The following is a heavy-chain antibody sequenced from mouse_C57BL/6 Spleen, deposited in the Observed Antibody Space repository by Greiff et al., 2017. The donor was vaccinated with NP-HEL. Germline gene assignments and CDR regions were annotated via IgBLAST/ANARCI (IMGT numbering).Heavy chain of an antibody. CDR1: GYTFTSSW. Sequence: QVQLQQSGAELAKPGASVKLSCAASGYTFTSSWMHWVNQRPGQGLEWIGYINPSRGYPTYNQKFKDKATLTAYKSSRTAYEQLSSRTYEDAAVYYWARKGDRDYAMDYWGQGTSVTVSS. D-gene: IGHD3-3*01. CDR2: INPSRGYP. CDR3: ARKGDRDYAMDY. V-gene: IGHV1-7*01. J-gene: IGHJ4*01.